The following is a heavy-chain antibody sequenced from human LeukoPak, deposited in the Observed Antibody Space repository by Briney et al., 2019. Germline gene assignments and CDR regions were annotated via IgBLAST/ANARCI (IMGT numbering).Heavy chain of an antibody. CDR1: GGSISSRSYY. CDR2: IYYSGST. J-gene: IGHJ4*02. Sequence: SETLSLTCTVSGGSISSRSYYWGWIRQPPGKGLEWIGSIYYSGSTYYNPSLKSRVTISVDTSKNQFSLKLSSVTAADTAVYYCAREVMEETISSTSCYDYWGQGTLVTVSS. CDR3: AREVMEETISSTSCYDY. V-gene: IGHV4-39*07. D-gene: IGHD2-2*01.